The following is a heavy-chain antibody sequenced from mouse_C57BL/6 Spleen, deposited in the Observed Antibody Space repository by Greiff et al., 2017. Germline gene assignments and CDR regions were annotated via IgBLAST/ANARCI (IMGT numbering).Heavy chain of an antibody. CDR1: GYAFSSYW. CDR2: IYPGDGDT. J-gene: IGHJ1*03. CDR3: ARDGNYDV. D-gene: IGHD2-1*01. V-gene: IGHV1-80*01. Sequence: VQLQQSGASVKISCKASGYAFSSYWMNWVKQRPGKGLEWIGQIYPGDGDTNYNGKFKGKATLTADKSSSTAYMQLSSLTSEDSAVYFCARDGNYDVWGTGTTVTVSS.